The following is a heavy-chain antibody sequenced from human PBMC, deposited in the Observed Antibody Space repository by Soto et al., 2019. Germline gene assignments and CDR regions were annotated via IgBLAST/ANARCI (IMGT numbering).Heavy chain of an antibody. CDR3: AKDRENRKDNFGSGFEY. Sequence: EVQLLESGGGLVQPGGSLRLSCAASGFTFSSCAMSWVRHTPGKGLEWVSGISGSGGSTYNADSVKGRFTISRDNSKNTLNLQMNSLRDEDTAVYYCAKDRENRKDNFGSGFEYWGQGTLVTVSS. CDR1: GFTFSSCA. CDR2: ISGSGGST. J-gene: IGHJ4*02. V-gene: IGHV3-23*01. D-gene: IGHD3-3*01.